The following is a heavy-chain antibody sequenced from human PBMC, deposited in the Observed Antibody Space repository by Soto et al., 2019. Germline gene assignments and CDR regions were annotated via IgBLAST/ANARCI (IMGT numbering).Heavy chain of an antibody. D-gene: IGHD1-1*01. J-gene: IGHJ6*02. CDR3: ATIPGRKLANYYYYGMDV. CDR1: GYTFTSYG. Sequence: ASVKVSCKASGYTFTSYGISWVRQAPGQGLEWMGWISAFNGNTYYAQKLQGRVTMTTDTSTDTAYMELRSLRSEDTAVYYCATIPGRKLANYYYYGMDVWGQGTTVTVSS. V-gene: IGHV1-18*01. CDR2: ISAFNGNT.